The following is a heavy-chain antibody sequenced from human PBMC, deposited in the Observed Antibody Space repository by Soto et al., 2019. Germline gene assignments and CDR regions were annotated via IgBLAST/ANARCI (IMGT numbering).Heavy chain of an antibody. D-gene: IGHD6-13*01. Sequence: GGSLRLSCAASGFTFSSYAMSWVRQAPGKGLEWVSAISGSGGSTYYADSVKGRFTISRDNSKNTLYLQMNSLRAEDTAVYYCASLFGSSWYYGMDVWGQGTTVTVSS. V-gene: IGHV3-23*01. CDR3: ASLFGSSWYYGMDV. CDR2: ISGSGGST. J-gene: IGHJ6*02. CDR1: GFTFSSYA.